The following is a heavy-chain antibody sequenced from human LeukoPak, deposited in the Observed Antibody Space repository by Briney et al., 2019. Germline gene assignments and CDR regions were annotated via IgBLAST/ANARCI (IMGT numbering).Heavy chain of an antibody. CDR1: GYTFTSYY. D-gene: IGHD5-18*01. Sequence: ASVKVSCTASGYTFTSYYLHWVRQAPGQGLEWVGIINPSGGSTTYARKVQGRVTMTRDTSTSTVYMELSSLRSEDTAVYYCARVDTAMVMAGPYDAFDIWGQGTMVTVSS. CDR2: INPSGGST. CDR3: ARVDTAMVMAGPYDAFDI. J-gene: IGHJ3*02. V-gene: IGHV1-46*01.